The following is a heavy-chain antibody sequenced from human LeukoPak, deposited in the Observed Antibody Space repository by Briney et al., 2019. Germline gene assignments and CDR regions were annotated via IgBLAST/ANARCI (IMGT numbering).Heavy chain of an antibody. Sequence: GGSLRLSCAASGFTFSNYGMNWVRQAPGKGLEWVSYISSSSSTISYADSVKGRFTISRDKAKNSLYLQMNSLRAEDTAVYYCTRGGAARPDYWGQGTLVTVSS. CDR1: GFTFSNYG. CDR3: TRGGAARPDY. D-gene: IGHD6-6*01. V-gene: IGHV3-48*01. CDR2: ISSSSSTI. J-gene: IGHJ4*02.